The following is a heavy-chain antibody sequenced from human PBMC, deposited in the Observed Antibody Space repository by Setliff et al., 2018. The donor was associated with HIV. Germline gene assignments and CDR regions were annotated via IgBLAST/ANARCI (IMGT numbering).Heavy chain of an antibody. J-gene: IGHJ3*02. CDR3: ARVREGFLPYDAFEI. Sequence: SETLSLTCAVYGGSLSDYYWSWIRQPPGKGLEWLGEIHSSGNTNYSPSLKGRVTISVDTPKNQYYLNLKSVTAADTAVYCCARVREGFLPYDAFEIWGQGTMVTVSS. CDR1: GGSLSDYY. V-gene: IGHV4-34*01. D-gene: IGHD3-3*01. CDR2: IHSSGNT.